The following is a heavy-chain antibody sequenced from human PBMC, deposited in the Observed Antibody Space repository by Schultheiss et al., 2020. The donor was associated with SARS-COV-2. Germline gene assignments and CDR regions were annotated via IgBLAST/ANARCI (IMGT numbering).Heavy chain of an antibody. CDR1: GGSISSGTYY. D-gene: IGHD5-18*01. V-gene: IGHV4-61*05. J-gene: IGHJ4*02. Sequence: SETLSLTCTVSGGSISSGTYYWGWIRQPPGKGLEWIGYIYYSGSTNYNPSLKSRVTISVDTSKNQFSLKLSSVTAADTAVYYCARHVGYSYGYHHYFDYWGQGTLVTVSS. CDR2: IYYSGST. CDR3: ARHVGYSYGYHHYFDY.